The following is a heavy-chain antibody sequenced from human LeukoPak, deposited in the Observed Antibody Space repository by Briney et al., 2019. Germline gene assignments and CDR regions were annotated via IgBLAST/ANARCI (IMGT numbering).Heavy chain of an antibody. J-gene: IGHJ4*02. CDR3: ARGRHYYYDSSGHTQAYYFDY. CDR1: GYTFTSYG. CDR2: ISAYNGNT. D-gene: IGHD3-22*01. Sequence: ASVKVSCKASGYTFTSYGISWVRQAPGQGLEWMGWISAYNGNTNYAQKLQGRVTMTTDTSTSIAYMELRSLRSDDTAVYYCARGRHYYYDSSGHTQAYYFDYWGQGTLVTVSS. V-gene: IGHV1-18*01.